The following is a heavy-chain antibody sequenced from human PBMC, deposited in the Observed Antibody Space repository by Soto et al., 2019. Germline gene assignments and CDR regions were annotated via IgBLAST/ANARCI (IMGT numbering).Heavy chain of an antibody. J-gene: IGHJ6*02. Sequence: ASVKVSCKASGYTFTGYYMHWVRQAPGQGLEWMGWINPNSGGTNYAQKFQGRVTMTRDTSISTAYMELSRLRSDDTAVYYGARMRTAMVDYYYYGMDVWGQGTTVTVSS. V-gene: IGHV1-2*02. CDR1: GYTFTGYY. D-gene: IGHD5-18*01. CDR2: INPNSGGT. CDR3: ARMRTAMVDYYYYGMDV.